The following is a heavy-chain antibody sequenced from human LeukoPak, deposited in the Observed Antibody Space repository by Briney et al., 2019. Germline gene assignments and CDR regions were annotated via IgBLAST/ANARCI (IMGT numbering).Heavy chain of an antibody. Sequence: GGPLRLSCVASGFTFSDYYMTWIRQAPGKGLEWVSYISGTDNSIYYANSVKGRFTISRDNAKNSVYLQTNSLTAEDTAVYYCARSPETVAGVGWLQSWGQGILVTVSS. CDR2: ISGTDNSI. D-gene: IGHD6-19*01. CDR3: ARSPETVAGVGWLQS. J-gene: IGHJ4*02. V-gene: IGHV3-11*01. CDR1: GFTFSDYY.